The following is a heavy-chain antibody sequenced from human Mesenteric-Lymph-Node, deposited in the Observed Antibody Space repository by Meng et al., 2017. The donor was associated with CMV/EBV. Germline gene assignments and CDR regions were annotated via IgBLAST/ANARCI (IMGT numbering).Heavy chain of an antibody. D-gene: IGHD6-19*01. CDR3: ASSAVAGTVFFDY. Sequence: GESLKISCAASGFTFSDYYMSWIRQAPGKGLEWVSYISSGGATIYYADSVKGRFTISRDNAKNSLFLQINSLRAEDTAVYYCASSAVAGTVFFDYWGQGTLVTVSS. CDR1: GFTFSDYY. J-gene: IGHJ4*02. V-gene: IGHV3-11*01. CDR2: ISSGGATI.